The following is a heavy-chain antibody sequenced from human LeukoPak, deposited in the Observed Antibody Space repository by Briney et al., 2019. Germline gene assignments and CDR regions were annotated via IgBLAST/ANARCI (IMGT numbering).Heavy chain of an antibody. Sequence: GESLKISCKGSGYSFTSYWIGWVRQMPGKGLEWMGIIYPGDSDTRYSPSFQGQVTISADKSISTAYLQWSSLKASDTAMYYCARLGGYDSSGYNYYYYYMDVWGKGTTVTASS. J-gene: IGHJ6*03. D-gene: IGHD3-22*01. CDR3: ARLGGYDSSGYNYYYYYMDV. CDR1: GYSFTSYW. CDR2: IYPGDSDT. V-gene: IGHV5-51*01.